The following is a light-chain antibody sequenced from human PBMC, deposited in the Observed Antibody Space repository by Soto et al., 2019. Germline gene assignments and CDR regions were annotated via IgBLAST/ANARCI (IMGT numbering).Light chain of an antibody. CDR2: DVS. CDR3: SSYTSSSTHYV. CDR1: SSDVGGYNY. Sequence: VLTQPASVSGSPGQSITISCTGTSSDVGGYNYVSWYQQHPGKAPKLMIYDVSNRPSGVSNRFSGSKSGNTASLTISGLQAEDEADYYCSSYTSSSTHYVFGTGTKLTVL. J-gene: IGLJ1*01. V-gene: IGLV2-14*01.